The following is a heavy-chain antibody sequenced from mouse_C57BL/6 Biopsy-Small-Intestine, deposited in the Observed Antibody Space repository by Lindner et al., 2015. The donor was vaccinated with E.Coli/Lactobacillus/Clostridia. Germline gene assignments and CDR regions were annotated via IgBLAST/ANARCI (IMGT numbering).Heavy chain of an antibody. D-gene: IGHD1-1*01. J-gene: IGHJ1*01. CDR3: AADFQLSHNYYYYYGMDV. CDR2: ISAYNGDT. Sequence: SVKVSCKASGYTFTSYAITWVRQAPGQGLEWMGWISAYNGDTSYAQNLQGRVTLTTETSTNTAYMELRSLRSDDTAVYYCAADFQLSHNYYYYYGMDVWGQGTTVTVSS. V-gene: IGHV1-20*01. CDR1: GYTFTSYA.